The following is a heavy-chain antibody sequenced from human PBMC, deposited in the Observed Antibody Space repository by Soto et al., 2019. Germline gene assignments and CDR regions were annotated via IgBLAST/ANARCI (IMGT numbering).Heavy chain of an antibody. D-gene: IGHD3-3*01. CDR1: GGSFSGYY. Sequence: SETLSLTCAVYGGSFSGYYWSWIRQPPGKGLEWIGEINHSGSTNYNPSLKSRVTISVDTSKNQFSLKLSSVTAADTAVYYCARAVGGGLRFLEWTTYYYGMDVWGQGTTVTVSS. V-gene: IGHV4-34*01. J-gene: IGHJ6*02. CDR3: ARAVGGGLRFLEWTTYYYGMDV. CDR2: INHSGST.